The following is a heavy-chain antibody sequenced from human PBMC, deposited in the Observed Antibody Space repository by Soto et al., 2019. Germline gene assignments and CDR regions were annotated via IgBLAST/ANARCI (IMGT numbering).Heavy chain of an antibody. CDR3: ARDPPTTSDYAMDV. CDR1: GFAVSTSY. V-gene: IGHV3-53*02. D-gene: IGHD1-7*01. Sequence: EVQLVETGGDLIQSGGSLRLSCAASGFAVSTSYMMWVRQAPGKGLECVSVTYTGGSTHYADSVKGRFTISRDDSRNTLYLQMNSLRAEDTAVYYCARDPPTTSDYAMDVWGKGPTVIVSS. J-gene: IGHJ6*04. CDR2: TYTGGST.